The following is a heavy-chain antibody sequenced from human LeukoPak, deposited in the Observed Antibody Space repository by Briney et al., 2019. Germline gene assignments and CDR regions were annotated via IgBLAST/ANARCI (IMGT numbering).Heavy chain of an antibody. CDR2: INPNSGAT. J-gene: IGHJ4*02. D-gene: IGHD6-19*01. CDR1: GYTFTGYY. V-gene: IGHV1-2*02. CDR3: ARGIAVAGIDY. Sequence: ASVKVSCKASGYTFTGYYLHWVRQAPGQGLEWMGWINPNSGATNYAQKFQGRVTMTRDTFISTAYMELSSLRFDDTAVYYCARGIAVAGIDYWGQGTLVTVSS.